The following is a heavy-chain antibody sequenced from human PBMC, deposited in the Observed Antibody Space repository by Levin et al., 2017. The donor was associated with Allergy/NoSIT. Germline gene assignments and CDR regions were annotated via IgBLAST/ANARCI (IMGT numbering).Heavy chain of an antibody. CDR2: ISSSGSYI. CDR3: ARARASNYYYGLDV. Sequence: KAGGSLRLSCAASGFTFSTSNIDWVRQAPGKGLEWVASISSSGSYIYYADSVKGRFTISRDNAKNSLSLRMNSLRADDTAVYYCARARASNYYYGLDVWGQGTTVTVSS. D-gene: IGHD3-3*02. CDR1: GFTFSTSN. J-gene: IGHJ6*02. V-gene: IGHV3-21*01.